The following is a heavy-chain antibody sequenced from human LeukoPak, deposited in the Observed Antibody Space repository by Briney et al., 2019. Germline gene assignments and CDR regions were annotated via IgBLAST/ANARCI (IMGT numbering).Heavy chain of an antibody. CDR2: ISYDGSNK. V-gene: IGHV3-30*14. J-gene: IGHJ4*02. CDR3: AGDKTTSGYYEFDY. D-gene: IGHD3-22*01. CDR1: GFTFSSYA. Sequence: GGSLRLSCAASGFTFSSYAMHWVRQAPGKGLEWVAVISYDGSNKYYADSVKGRFTISRDNSKNTLYLQMNSLRAEDTAVYYCAGDKTTSGYYEFDYWGQGTLVTVSS.